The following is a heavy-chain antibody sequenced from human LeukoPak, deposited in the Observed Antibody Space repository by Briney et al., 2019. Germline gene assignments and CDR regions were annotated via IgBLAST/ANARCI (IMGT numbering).Heavy chain of an antibody. V-gene: IGHV1-18*01. CDR3: ARDITIFGVVITPPRGDYYYYMDV. Sequence: GASVKVSCKASGYTFTSYGISWVRQAPGQGLEWMGWISAYNGNTNYAQKLQGRVTMTTDTSTSTAYMELRSLRSDDTAVYYCARDITIFGVVITPPRGDYYYYMDVWGKGTTVTVSS. D-gene: IGHD3-3*01. CDR1: GYTFTSYG. CDR2: ISAYNGNT. J-gene: IGHJ6*03.